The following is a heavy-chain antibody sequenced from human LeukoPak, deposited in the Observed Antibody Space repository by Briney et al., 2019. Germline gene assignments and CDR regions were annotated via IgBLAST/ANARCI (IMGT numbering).Heavy chain of an antibody. D-gene: IGHD3-10*01. CDR1: GFTFRSYE. CDR2: ISSTGSTI. J-gene: IGHJ4*02. V-gene: IGHV3-48*03. CDR3: AKEAGYYYDSGSLYYFDY. Sequence: GGSLRLSCAASGFTFRSYEMNWVRQAPGKGLEWVSYISSTGSTIYYADSVKGRFTISRDNSKNTLYLQMNSLRAEDTAVYYCAKEAGYYYDSGSLYYFDYWGQGTLVTVSS.